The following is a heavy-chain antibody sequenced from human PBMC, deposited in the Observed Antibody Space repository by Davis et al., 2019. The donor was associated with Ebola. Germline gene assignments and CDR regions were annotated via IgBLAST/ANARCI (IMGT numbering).Heavy chain of an antibody. D-gene: IGHD1-1*01. J-gene: IGHJ5*01. CDR2: IIPIFGTA. Sequence: SVKVSCKASGYTFTSYAISWVRQAPGQGLEWMGGIIPIFGTANYAQKFQGRVTITADESTSTAYMELSSLRSEDTAVYYCARDDWNQNWFDPWGQGTLVTVSS. CDR1: GYTFTSYA. V-gene: IGHV1-69*13. CDR3: ARDDWNQNWFDP.